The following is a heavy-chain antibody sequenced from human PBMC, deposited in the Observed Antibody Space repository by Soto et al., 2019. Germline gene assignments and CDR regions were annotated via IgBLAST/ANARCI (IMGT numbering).Heavy chain of an antibody. V-gene: IGHV3-30-3*01. Sequence: QVQLVQSGGGVVQPGMSLRLSCAASGFTFNNYAFHWVRQAPGKGLDWVAFFSYDGSNLFYADSVRGRFTISRDSSKNTLYLQMDGLRPEDTAVYYCARDSRLRLFGGPRGYFGLDIWGQGTTVVVSS. J-gene: IGHJ6*01. CDR3: ARDSRLRLFGGPRGYFGLDI. CDR1: GFTFNNYA. CDR2: FSYDGSNL. D-gene: IGHD3-10*02.